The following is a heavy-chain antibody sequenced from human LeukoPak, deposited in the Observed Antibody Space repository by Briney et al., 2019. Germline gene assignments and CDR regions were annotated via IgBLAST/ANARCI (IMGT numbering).Heavy chain of an antibody. CDR2: ISSSGSTI. Sequence: PGGSLRLSCAASGFTFSDYYMSWIRQAPGKGLEWVSYISSSGSTIYYADSVKGRFTISRDNAKNSLYLQMNSLRDEDTAVHYCARSRDDFWSGYYLDYWGQGTLVTVSS. CDR3: ARSRDDFWSGYYLDY. CDR1: GFTFSDYY. D-gene: IGHD3-3*01. V-gene: IGHV3-11*04. J-gene: IGHJ4*02.